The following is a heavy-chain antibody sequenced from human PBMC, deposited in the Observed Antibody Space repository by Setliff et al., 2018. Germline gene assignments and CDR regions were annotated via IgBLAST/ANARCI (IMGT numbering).Heavy chain of an antibody. D-gene: IGHD3-9*01. Sequence: SETLSLTCAVYGGSFSGYYWSWIRQPPGKGLEWIGEINHSGSTNYNPSLKSRVTISVDTSKNQFSLKLSSVTAADTAVYYCASARVLRYFDWLSPDAFDIWG. CDR2: INHSGST. J-gene: IGHJ3*02. V-gene: IGHV4-34*01. CDR3: ASARVLRYFDWLSPDAFDI. CDR1: GGSFSGYY.